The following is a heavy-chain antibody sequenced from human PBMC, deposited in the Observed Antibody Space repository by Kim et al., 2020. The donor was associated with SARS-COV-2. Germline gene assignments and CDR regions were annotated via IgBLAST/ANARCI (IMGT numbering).Heavy chain of an antibody. J-gene: IGHJ3*02. D-gene: IGHD1-26*01. CDR2: VSYSGTT. V-gene: IGHV4-59*08. Sequence: SETLSLTCTVSDGSISGQYWSWIRQPPGKGLEWIASVSYSGTTQYNPSVNSRVTISVDTSKNEFSLRLTSVTAADTAVYYCARRVGPTHPFDIWGRGTMVTVSS. CDR3: ARRVGPTHPFDI. CDR1: DGSISGQY.